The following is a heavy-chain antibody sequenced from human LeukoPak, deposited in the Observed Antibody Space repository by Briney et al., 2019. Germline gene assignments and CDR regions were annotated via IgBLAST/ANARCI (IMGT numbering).Heavy chain of an antibody. J-gene: IGHJ3*02. V-gene: IGHV3-21*04. CDR1: GFTFSGYS. CDR3: AKSPARGFDAFDI. CDR2: ISSGSDYK. Sequence: PGGSLRLSCAASGFTFSGYSMNWVRQAPGKGLEWVSSISSGSDYKYYADSVKGRFTISRDNSKNTLYLQMNSLRAEDTVVYYCAKSPARGFDAFDIWGQGTMVTVSS.